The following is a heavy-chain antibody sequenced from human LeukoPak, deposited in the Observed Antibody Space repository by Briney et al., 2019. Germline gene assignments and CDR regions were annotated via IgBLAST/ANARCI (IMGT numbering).Heavy chain of an antibody. Sequence: GGSLRLSCTASGLTFSTSGFNWVSHAPGRGLGWVASIRPTGSERYHTDSMKGAFTISRDNANNFLYLQMKSLRAEDTAVYYCATETNGRHYDYWGQGTLLTVSS. J-gene: IGHJ4*02. CDR2: IRPTGSER. D-gene: IGHD1-14*01. CDR3: ATETNGRHYDY. V-gene: IGHV3-21*06. CDR1: GLTFSTSG.